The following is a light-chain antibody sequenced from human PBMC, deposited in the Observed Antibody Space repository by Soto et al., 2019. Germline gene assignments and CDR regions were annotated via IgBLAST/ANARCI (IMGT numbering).Light chain of an antibody. V-gene: IGKV3D-15*01. CDR3: QQYNTWPPYT. CDR2: DAS. Sequence: EIVLTQSPATLSVSPGERATLSCRASQSVSCKLAWYQQKPGQAPRLLVYDASTRATGIPARFSGSGSGTEFTLIMSSLQSEDFAVYYCQQYNTWPPYTFGQGTKLEIK. J-gene: IGKJ2*01. CDR1: QSVSCK.